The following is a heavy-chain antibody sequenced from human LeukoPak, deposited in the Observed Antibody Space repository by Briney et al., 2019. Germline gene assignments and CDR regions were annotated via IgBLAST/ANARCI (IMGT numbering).Heavy chain of an antibody. CDR1: GGSISSSSYY. V-gene: IGHV4-39*01. Sequence: SSETLSLTCSVSGGSISSSSYYWGWIRQPPGKGLEWIGSIDYSGSTYYNPSLKSRVTISVDTSKNQFSLKLSSVTAADTAVYYCARQSKATGTTFDYWGQGTLVTVSS. D-gene: IGHD1-1*01. J-gene: IGHJ4*02. CDR2: IDYSGST. CDR3: ARQSKATGTTFDY.